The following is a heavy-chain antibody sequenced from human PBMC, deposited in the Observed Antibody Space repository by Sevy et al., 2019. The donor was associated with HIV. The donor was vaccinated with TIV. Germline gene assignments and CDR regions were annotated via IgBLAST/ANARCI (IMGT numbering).Heavy chain of an antibody. V-gene: IGHV3-33*01. Sequence: GGSLRLSCAASGFTFSSYGMHWVRQAPGKGLEWLAVIWFDGSNKYYADSVKGRFTISRDIAKNTLHLQMNSLRAEDTDVYYCARDLEFYDYADYGPAFNPDYWGRGTLVTVSS. J-gene: IGHJ4*02. D-gene: IGHD4-17*01. CDR1: GFTFSSYG. CDR3: ARDLEFYDYADYGPAFNPDY. CDR2: IWFDGSNK.